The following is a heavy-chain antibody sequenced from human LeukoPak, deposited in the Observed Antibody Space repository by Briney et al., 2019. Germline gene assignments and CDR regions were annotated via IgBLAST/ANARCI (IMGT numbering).Heavy chain of an antibody. CDR3: ARRGKYYYDSSGYYYFDY. Sequence: SVKVSCKASGGTFSSYAISWVRQAPGQGLEWMGGIIPIFGTANYAQKFQGRVTITADESTSTAYMELSSLRSEDTAVYYCARRGKYYYDSSGYYYFDYWGQGTLVTVSS. V-gene: IGHV1-69*13. CDR1: GGTFSSYA. CDR2: IIPIFGTA. J-gene: IGHJ4*02. D-gene: IGHD3-22*01.